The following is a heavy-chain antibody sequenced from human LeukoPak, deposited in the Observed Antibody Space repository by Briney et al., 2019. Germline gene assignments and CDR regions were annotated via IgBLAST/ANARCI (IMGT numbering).Heavy chain of an antibody. V-gene: IGHV3-30*03. Sequence: PGRSLRLSCAASGFTFSSYGMHCVREAPGKGLEWVAVISYDGSNKYYTDSVRGRFTISRDNSKNTLYLQRSSLRAEDTAEYYWARSQGYVFDYWGQGTLVTVSS. CDR1: GFTFSSYG. D-gene: IGHD3-10*02. J-gene: IGHJ4*02. CDR2: ISYDGSNK. CDR3: ARSQGYVFDY.